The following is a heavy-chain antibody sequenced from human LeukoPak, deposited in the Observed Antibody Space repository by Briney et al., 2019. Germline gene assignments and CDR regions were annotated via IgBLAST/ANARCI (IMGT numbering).Heavy chain of an antibody. J-gene: IGHJ5*02. V-gene: IGHV1-2*02. Sequence: ASVKVSWKASGYTFTGYYMHWVRQAPGQGLEWMGWINPNSGGTNYAQKFQGRVTMTRDTSISTAYMELSRLRSDDTAVYYCARDFRAAMVSDWFDPWGQGTLVTVSS. D-gene: IGHD5-18*01. CDR3: ARDFRAAMVSDWFDP. CDR1: GYTFTGYY. CDR2: INPNSGGT.